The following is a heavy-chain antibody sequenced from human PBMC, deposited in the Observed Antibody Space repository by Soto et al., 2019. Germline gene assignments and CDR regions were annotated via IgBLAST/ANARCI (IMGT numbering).Heavy chain of an antibody. Sequence: GGSLRLSCAASGFTFSDYYMSWIRQAPGKGLEWVSYISSSGSTIYYADSVKGRFTISRDNAKNSLYLQMNSLRAEDTAVYYCAREDYNWNLVSDYWGQGTLVTVSS. CDR1: GFTFSDYY. CDR2: ISSSGSTI. V-gene: IGHV3-11*01. J-gene: IGHJ4*02. CDR3: AREDYNWNLVSDY. D-gene: IGHD1-7*01.